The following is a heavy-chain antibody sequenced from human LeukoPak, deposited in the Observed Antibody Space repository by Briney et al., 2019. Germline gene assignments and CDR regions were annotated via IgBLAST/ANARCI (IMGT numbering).Heavy chain of an antibody. J-gene: IGHJ6*03. CDR1: GYTFTGYY. D-gene: IGHD1-26*01. CDR2: INPSGGST. CDR3: ARVRDSGSYHRVLYYMDV. V-gene: IGHV1-46*01. Sequence: VASVKVSXKASGYTFTGYYMHWVRQAPGQGLEWMGIINPSGGSTSYAQKFQGRVTMTRDTSTSTVYMELSSLRSEDTAVYYCARVRDSGSYHRVLYYMDVWGKGTTVTVSS.